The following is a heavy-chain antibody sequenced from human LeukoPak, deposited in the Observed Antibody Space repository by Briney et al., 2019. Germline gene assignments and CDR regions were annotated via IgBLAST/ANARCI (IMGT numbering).Heavy chain of an antibody. J-gene: IGHJ4*02. CDR2: IYYSGST. D-gene: IGHD6-13*01. Sequence: PSETLSLTCTVSAGSISSYYWSWIRQPPGKGLEWIGYIYYSGSTNYNPSLKSRVTISVDTSKNQFSLKLSSVTAADTAVYYCARVGANSWYEAVAFDYWGQGTLVTVSS. CDR3: ARVGANSWYEAVAFDY. V-gene: IGHV4-59*01. CDR1: AGSISSYY.